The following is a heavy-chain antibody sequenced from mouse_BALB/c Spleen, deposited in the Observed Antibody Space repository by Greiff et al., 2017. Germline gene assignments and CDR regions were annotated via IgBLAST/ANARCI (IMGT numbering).Heavy chain of an antibody. CDR1: GYSITSDYA. D-gene: IGHD5-5*01. V-gene: IGHV3-2*02. Sequence: VQLKESGPGLVKPSQSLSLTCTVTGYSITSDYAWNWIRQFPGNKLEWMGYISYSGSTSYNPSLKSRISITRDTSKNQFFLQLNSVTTEDTATYYCARRDYLYAMDYWGQGTSVTVSS. CDR2: ISYSGST. CDR3: ARRDYLYAMDY. J-gene: IGHJ4*01.